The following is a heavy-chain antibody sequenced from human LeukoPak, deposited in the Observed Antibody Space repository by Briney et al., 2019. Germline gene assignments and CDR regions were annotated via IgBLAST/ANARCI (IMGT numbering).Heavy chain of an antibody. CDR3: ARDWGVGGYSYGNAFDI. V-gene: IGHV1-69*04. J-gene: IGHJ3*02. D-gene: IGHD5-18*01. CDR1: GGTFSSYT. CDR2: IIPILGIA. Sequence: EASVKVSCKASGGTFSSYTISWVRQAPGQGLEWIGRIIPILGIANYAQKFQGRVTITADKSTSTAYMELSSLRSEDTAVYYCARDWGVGGYSYGNAFDIWGQGRMVTVSS.